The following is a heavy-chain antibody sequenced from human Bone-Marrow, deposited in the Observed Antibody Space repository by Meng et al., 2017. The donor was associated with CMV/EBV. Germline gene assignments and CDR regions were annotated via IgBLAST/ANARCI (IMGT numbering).Heavy chain of an antibody. D-gene: IGHD2-2*01. CDR2: ISSSSSYI. CDR1: GFTFSSSN. V-gene: IGHV3-21*01. J-gene: IGHJ4*02. CDR3: ARDQLYQLLLDY. Sequence: GESLKISCAASGFTFSSSNMNWVRQAPGKGLEWVSSISSSSSYIYYAYSVKGRFTISRDNSKNTLYLQMNSLRAEDTAVYYCARDQLYQLLLDYWGQGTLVTVSS.